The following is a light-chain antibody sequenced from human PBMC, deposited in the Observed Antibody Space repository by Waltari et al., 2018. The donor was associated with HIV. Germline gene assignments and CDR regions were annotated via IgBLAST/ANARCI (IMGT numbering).Light chain of an antibody. Sequence: DIQMTQSPSSLSASVGDRVTIPCRAGQPINNFLAWFQQQPGKAPKSLIYASFTLHSGVPSKFSGRGSVTDYTLTINNLQPEDSAMYYCQQYHSYPLTFGQGTRLEIQ. V-gene: IGKV1-16*02. J-gene: IGKJ5*01. CDR3: QQYHSYPLT. CDR1: QPINNF. CDR2: ASF.